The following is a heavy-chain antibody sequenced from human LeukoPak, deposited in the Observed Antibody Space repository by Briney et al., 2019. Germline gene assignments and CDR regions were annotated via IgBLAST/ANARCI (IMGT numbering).Heavy chain of an antibody. Sequence: GGSLRLSCAASGFTFSSYAMHWVRQAPGKGLEWVAVISYDGSNKYYADSVKGRFTISRDNSKNTLYLQMSSLRAEDTAVYYCAREGTYGDLDYWGQGTLVTVSS. CDR3: AREGTYGDLDY. J-gene: IGHJ4*02. D-gene: IGHD4-17*01. CDR2: ISYDGSNK. CDR1: GFTFSSYA. V-gene: IGHV3-30*04.